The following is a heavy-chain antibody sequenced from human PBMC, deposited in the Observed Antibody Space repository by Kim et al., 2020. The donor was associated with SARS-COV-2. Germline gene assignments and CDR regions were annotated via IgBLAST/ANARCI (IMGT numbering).Heavy chain of an antibody. D-gene: IGHD6-6*01. CDR2: INPNSGGT. CDR1: GYTFTGYY. J-gene: IGHJ6*02. CDR3: ARDRVLSSSRRWQGGDGGRYYYGMDV. Sequence: ASVKVSCKASGYTFTGYYMHWVRQAPGQGLEWMGWINPNSGGTNYAQKFQGRVTMTRDTSISTAYMELSRLRSDDTAVYYCARDRVLSSSRRWQGGDGGRYYYGMDVWGQGTTVTVSS. V-gene: IGHV1-2*02.